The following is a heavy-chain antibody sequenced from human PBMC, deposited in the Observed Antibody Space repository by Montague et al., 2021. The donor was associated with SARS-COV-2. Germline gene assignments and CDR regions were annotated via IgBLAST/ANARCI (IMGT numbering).Heavy chain of an antibody. CDR1: GGSFSTYS. D-gene: IGHD3-10*01. J-gene: IGHJ6*03. CDR3: ARLGDGVVPSPILGVGPYYSCDSMDV. CDR2: IHHCGST. V-gene: IGHV4-34*01. Sequence: SETLSLTCAVHGGSFSTYSWYWGRQPPGKGLEWIGEIHHCGSTNYNPSLKSRGTISADTSKNKYPLKLTSMTAADPAVYYCARLGDGVVPSPILGVGPYYSCDSMDVWGKGTTVTVSS.